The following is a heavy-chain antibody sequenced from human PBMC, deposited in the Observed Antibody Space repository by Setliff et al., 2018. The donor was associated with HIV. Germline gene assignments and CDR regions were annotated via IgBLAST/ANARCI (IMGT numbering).Heavy chain of an antibody. CDR1: GFTFSSYG. J-gene: IGHJ3*02. V-gene: IGHV3-33*06. D-gene: IGHD3-10*01. Sequence: GGSLRLSCAASGFTFSSYGMHWVRQAPGKGLEWVAVIWYDGSNKYYADSVKGRFTISRDNSKNTLYLQMNSLRAEDTAVYYCAKDLGVLDAFDIWGQGTMVTVS. CDR3: AKDLGVLDAFDI. CDR2: IWYDGSNK.